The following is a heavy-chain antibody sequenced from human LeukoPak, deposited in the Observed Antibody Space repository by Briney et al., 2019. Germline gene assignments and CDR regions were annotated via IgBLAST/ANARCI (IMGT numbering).Heavy chain of an antibody. V-gene: IGHV1-18*04. CDR2: ISAYNGDT. J-gene: IGHJ5*02. Sequence: GASVKVSCKASGYTFTGYDMHWVRQAPGQGLEWMGWISAYNGDTNYAQKVQGRVTMTTDTFTSTAYMELRSLRSDDTAVYYCARDRGGEADFWKRLDPWGQGTLVAVSS. CDR1: GYTFTGYD. CDR3: ARDRGGEADFWKRLDP. D-gene: IGHD3-3*01.